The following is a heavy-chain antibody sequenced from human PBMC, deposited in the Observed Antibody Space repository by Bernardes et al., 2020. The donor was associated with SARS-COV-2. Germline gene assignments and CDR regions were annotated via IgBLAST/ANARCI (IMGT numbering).Heavy chain of an antibody. CDR1: GFIFTTYS. D-gene: IGHD2-15*01. Sequence: GGSLRLSCVGSGFIFTTYSMSWVRQAPGKGLEWLLFISSGGDTIHDADSVRGRFTVSRDDAKNSVYLQMNSLRAEDTAVYYCARGWRENSFDYWGQGALVPVSS. CDR2: ISSGGDTI. CDR3: ARGWRENSFDY. V-gene: IGHV3-48*01. J-gene: IGHJ4*02.